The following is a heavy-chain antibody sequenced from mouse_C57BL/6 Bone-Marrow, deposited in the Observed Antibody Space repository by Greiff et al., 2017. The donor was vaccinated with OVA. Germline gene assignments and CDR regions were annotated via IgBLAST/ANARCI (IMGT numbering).Heavy chain of an antibody. CDR3: ARDLIYYYGSRIFDY. Sequence: QVQLQQPGAELVKPGASVKLSCKASGYTFTSYWMHWVKQRPGQGLEWIGMIHPNSGSTNYNEKFKSKATLTVDKSSSTAYMQLSSLTSEDSAVYYCARDLIYYYGSRIFDYWGQGTTLTVSS. D-gene: IGHD1-1*01. J-gene: IGHJ2*01. CDR1: GYTFTSYW. V-gene: IGHV1-64*01. CDR2: IHPNSGST.